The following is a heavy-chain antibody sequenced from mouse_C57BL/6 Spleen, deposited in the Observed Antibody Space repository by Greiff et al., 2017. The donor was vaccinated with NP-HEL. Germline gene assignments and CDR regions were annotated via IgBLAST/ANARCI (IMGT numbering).Heavy chain of an antibody. Sequence: EVQLQQSGPELVKPGASVKISCKASGYTFTDYYMNWVKQSHGKSLEWLGDINPNNGGTSYNQKFKGKATLTVDKSSSTAYMELRSLTSEDSAVYYCASNFDYWGQGTTLTVSS. V-gene: IGHV1-26*01. J-gene: IGHJ2*01. CDR3: ASNFDY. CDR2: INPNNGGT. CDR1: GYTFTDYY.